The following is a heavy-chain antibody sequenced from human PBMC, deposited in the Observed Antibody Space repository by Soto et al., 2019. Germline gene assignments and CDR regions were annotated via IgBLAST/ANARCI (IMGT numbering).Heavy chain of an antibody. Sequence: ASVKVSCKASGYTFISYDINWVRQATGQGLEWMGWMNPNSGNTGYSQKFQGRVTMTRNTSMSTAYMELSSLRSEDTAVYYCGRRYQAFGKYYFDYWGQGTLVTVSP. D-gene: IGHD3-10*01. J-gene: IGHJ4*02. CDR1: GYTFISYD. V-gene: IGHV1-8*01. CDR2: MNPNSGNT. CDR3: GRRYQAFGKYYFDY.